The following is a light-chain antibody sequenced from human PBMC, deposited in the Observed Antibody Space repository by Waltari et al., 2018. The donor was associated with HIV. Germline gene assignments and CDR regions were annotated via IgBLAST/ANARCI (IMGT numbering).Light chain of an antibody. CDR3: QQSYSTPS. V-gene: IGKV1-39*01. Sequence: DIQMTQSPPSVSEHVGAGLIITCRASQNIGTYLNWYQHISGKAPRLLVSGATVLQSGVPSRFSGSGSGTLFTLRIASLEPEDSAVYYCQQSYSTPSFGQGTRLEI. CDR1: QNIGTY. J-gene: IGKJ2*01. CDR2: GAT.